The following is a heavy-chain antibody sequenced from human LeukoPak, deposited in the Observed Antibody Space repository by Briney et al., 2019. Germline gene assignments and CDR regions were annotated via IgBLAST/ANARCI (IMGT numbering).Heavy chain of an antibody. CDR3: AREAPYDSSGYYDY. V-gene: IGHV3-66*02. CDR1: GFTVSSNY. D-gene: IGHD3-22*01. J-gene: IGHJ4*02. CDR2: IYSGGST. Sequence: GGSLRLSCAASGFTVSSNYMSSVRQAPGKGLEWVSVIYSGGSTYYVDSVKGRFTISRDNSKNTLYLQMNSLRAEDTAVYYCAREAPYDSSGYYDYWGQGTLVTVSS.